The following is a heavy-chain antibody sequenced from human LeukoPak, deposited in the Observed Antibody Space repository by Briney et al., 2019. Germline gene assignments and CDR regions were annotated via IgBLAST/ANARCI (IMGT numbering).Heavy chain of an antibody. Sequence: SETLSLTCTVSGGSFSSGGYYWSWIRQHPGKGLEWIGYTYYSGSTNYNPSLKSRVTISVDTSKNQFSLKLYSVTAADTAIYYCARAPEDSSSWYYFDYWGQGTLVTVSS. CDR1: GGSFSSGGYY. J-gene: IGHJ4*02. D-gene: IGHD6-13*01. CDR2: TYYSGST. V-gene: IGHV4-31*03. CDR3: ARAPEDSSSWYYFDY.